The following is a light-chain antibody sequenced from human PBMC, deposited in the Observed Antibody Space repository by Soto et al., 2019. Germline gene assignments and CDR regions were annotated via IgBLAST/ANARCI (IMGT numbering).Light chain of an antibody. CDR2: DIS. V-gene: IGKV3-15*01. CDR3: QQYNNWPS. J-gene: IGKJ5*01. Sequence: EIVLTQSPGTLSLSPGERATLSCRASQSVSSGYLAWYQQIPGQAPRLLIYDISNRAAGVPARFSGSGSETEFTLTIRSLQSEDFAVYFCQQYNNWPSFGQGTRLEIK. CDR1: QSVSSG.